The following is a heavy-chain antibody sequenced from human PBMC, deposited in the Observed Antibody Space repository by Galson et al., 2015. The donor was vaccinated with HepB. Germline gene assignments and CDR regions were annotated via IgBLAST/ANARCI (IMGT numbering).Heavy chain of an antibody. CDR2: IRSKANSYAT. D-gene: IGHD6-6*01. J-gene: IGHJ4*02. CDR3: TRHLDDYISSSFWF. Sequence: SLRLSCAASGFTFSGSAMHWVRQASGKGLEWVGRIRSKANSYATAYAASVKGRFTISRDDSKNTANLQRNSLKTEDTAVYYCTRHLDDYISSSFWFWGQGTRVTVSS. CDR1: GFTFSGSA. V-gene: IGHV3-73*01.